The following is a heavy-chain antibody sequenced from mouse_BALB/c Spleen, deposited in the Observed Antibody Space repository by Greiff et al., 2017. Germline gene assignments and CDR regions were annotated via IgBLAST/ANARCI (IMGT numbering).Heavy chain of an antibody. J-gene: IGHJ4*01. D-gene: IGHD2-14*01. Sequence: EVKLVESGGGLVKPGGSLKLSCAASGFTFSDYYMYWVRQTPEKRLEWVATISDGGSYTYYPDSVKGRFTISRDNAKNNLYLQMSSLKSEDTAMYYCARDRCYYAMDYWGQGTSVTVSS. V-gene: IGHV5-4*02. CDR3: ARDRCYYAMDY. CDR1: GFTFSDYY. CDR2: ISDGGSYT.